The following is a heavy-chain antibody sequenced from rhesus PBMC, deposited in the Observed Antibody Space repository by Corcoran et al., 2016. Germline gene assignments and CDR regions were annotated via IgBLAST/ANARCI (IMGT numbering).Heavy chain of an antibody. CDR1: GSSISSYW. D-gene: IGHD6-25*01. CDR2: IYGGTT. CDR3: TKYGSWNRFDV. V-gene: IGHV4-147*01. J-gene: IGHJ5-1*01. Sequence: QVQLQESGPGVVKPSETLSLTCAVSGSSISSYWWGWLRQPPGKGLDWIGHIYGGTTSYNPSLKSQVTLSRDTSKNQLSLKVTSVTAADTAVYYCTKYGSWNRFDVWGPGVLVTVSS.